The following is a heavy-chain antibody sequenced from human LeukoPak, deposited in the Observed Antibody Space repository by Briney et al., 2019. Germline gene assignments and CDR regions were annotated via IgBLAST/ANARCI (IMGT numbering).Heavy chain of an antibody. CDR3: ARVPPSAHQMLSSDY. CDR1: GYTFTGYY. J-gene: IGHJ4*02. V-gene: IGHV1-2*02. Sequence: ASVKVSCKASGYTFTGYYMHWLRQAPGQGLEWMGWINPNSGGTNYAQKFQGRVTMTRDTSISTAYMELSRLRSDDTAVYYCARVPPSAHQMLSSDYWGQGTQVTVSS. D-gene: IGHD2-2*01. CDR2: INPNSGGT.